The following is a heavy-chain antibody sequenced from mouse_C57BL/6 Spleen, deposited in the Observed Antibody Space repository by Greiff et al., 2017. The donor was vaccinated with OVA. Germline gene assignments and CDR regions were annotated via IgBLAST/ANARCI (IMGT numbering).Heavy chain of an antibody. CDR2: IDPENGDT. CDR1: GFNIKDDY. J-gene: IGHJ3*01. Sequence: EVHLVESGAELVRPGASVKLSCTASGFNIKDDYMHWVKQRPEQGLEWIGWIDPENGDTEYASKFQGKATITADTSSNTAYLQLSSLTSEDTAVYYCTRVGPAWFAYWGQGTLVTVSA. CDR3: TRVGPAWFAY. V-gene: IGHV14-4*01.